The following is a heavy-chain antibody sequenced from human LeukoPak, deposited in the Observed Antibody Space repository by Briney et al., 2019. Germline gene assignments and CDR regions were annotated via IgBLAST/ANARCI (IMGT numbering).Heavy chain of an antibody. CDR2: ICTSGST. V-gene: IGHV4-4*07. CDR3: ARVDYYDSSGYSTINNWFDP. Sequence: SETLSLTCTVSGGSISSYYWSWIRQPAGKGLEWIGRICTSGSTNYNPSLKSRVTISVDTSKNQFSLKLSSVTAADTAVYYCARVDYYDSSGYSTINNWFDPWGQGTLVTVSS. D-gene: IGHD3-22*01. CDR1: GGSISSYY. J-gene: IGHJ5*02.